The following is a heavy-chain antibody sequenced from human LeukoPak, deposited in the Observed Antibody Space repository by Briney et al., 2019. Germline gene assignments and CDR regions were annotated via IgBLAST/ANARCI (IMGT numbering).Heavy chain of an antibody. V-gene: IGHV3-30*18. J-gene: IGHJ6*04. CDR2: ISYDGSNK. Sequence: TGRSLRLSCAASGFTFSSYGMHWVRQAPGKGLEWVAVISYDGSNKYYADSVKGRFTISRDNSKNTLYLQMNSLRAEDTAVYYCAKYLIRRGDSGQKGSYYGMDGWGKVTTVTVSS. D-gene: IGHD3-10*01. CDR3: AKYLIRRGDSGQKGSYYGMDG. CDR1: GFTFSSYG.